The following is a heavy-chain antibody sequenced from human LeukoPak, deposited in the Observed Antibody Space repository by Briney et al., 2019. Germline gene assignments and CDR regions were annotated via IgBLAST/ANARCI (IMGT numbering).Heavy chain of an antibody. D-gene: IGHD4-17*01. CDR1: GYTFTGYY. Sequence: ASVKVSCKASGYTFTGYYMHWVRQAPGQGLEWMGWINPNSGGTNYAQKFQGRVTMTRDTSISTAYMELSRLRSDDTAVYYCAPAQVTTRIDYYGMDVWGQGTTVTVSS. V-gene: IGHV1-2*02. CDR3: APAQVTTRIDYYGMDV. J-gene: IGHJ6*02. CDR2: INPNSGGT.